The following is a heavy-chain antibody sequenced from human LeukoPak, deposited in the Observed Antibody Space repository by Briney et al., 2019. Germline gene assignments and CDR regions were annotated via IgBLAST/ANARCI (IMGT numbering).Heavy chain of an antibody. D-gene: IGHD5-24*01. CDR2: ISSSSSYI. J-gene: IGHJ4*02. CDR3: ARESHGYNYLDY. Sequence: GGSLRLSCAASGFTFSSYSMNWVRRAPGKGLEWVSSISSSSSYIYYADSVKGRFTISRDNAKNSLYLQMNSLRAEDTAVYYCARESHGYNYLDYWGQGTLVTVSS. CDR1: GFTFSSYS. V-gene: IGHV3-21*01.